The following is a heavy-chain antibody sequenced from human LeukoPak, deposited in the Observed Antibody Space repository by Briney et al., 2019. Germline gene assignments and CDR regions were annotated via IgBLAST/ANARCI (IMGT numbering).Heavy chain of an antibody. V-gene: IGHV4-38-2*02. CDR2: IYHSGST. J-gene: IGHJ5*02. Sequence: SETLSLTCTVSGYSISSGYYWGWIRQPPGKGLEWIGSIYHSGSTYYNPSLKSRVTISVDTSKNQFSLKLSSVTAADTAVYYCARGDYGRAAPWGQGSLVTVSS. CDR1: GYSISSGYY. CDR3: ARGDYGRAAP. D-gene: IGHD4-17*01.